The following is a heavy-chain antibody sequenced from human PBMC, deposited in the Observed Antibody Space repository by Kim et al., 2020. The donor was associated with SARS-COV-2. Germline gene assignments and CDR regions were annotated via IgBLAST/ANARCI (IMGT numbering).Heavy chain of an antibody. V-gene: IGHV4-39*01. CDR3: ARHKGSWGSFWFDP. CDR2: IYYSGST. CDR1: GGSISSSSYY. D-gene: IGHD7-27*01. J-gene: IGHJ5*02. Sequence: SETLSLTCTVSGGSISSSSYYWGWIRQPPGKGLEWIGSIYYSGSTYYNPSLKSRVTISVDTSKNQFSLKLNSVTAADTAVYFCARHKGSWGSFWFDPWGQGTLVTVSS.